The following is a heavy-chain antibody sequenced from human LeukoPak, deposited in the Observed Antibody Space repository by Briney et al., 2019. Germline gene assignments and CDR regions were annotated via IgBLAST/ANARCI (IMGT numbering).Heavy chain of an antibody. Sequence: SETLSLTCTVSGGSISSSSYYWGWIRQPPGKGLEWIGSTYYSGSTYYNPSLKSRVTISVDTSKNQFSLKLSSVTAADTAVYYCARHAQSTDGIDYWGQGTLVTVSS. J-gene: IGHJ4*02. D-gene: IGHD6-19*01. CDR3: ARHAQSTDGIDY. CDR2: TYYSGST. V-gene: IGHV4-39*01. CDR1: GGSISSSSYY.